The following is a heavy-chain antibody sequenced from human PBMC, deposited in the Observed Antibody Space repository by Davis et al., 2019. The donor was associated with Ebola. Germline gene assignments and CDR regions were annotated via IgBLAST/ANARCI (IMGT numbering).Heavy chain of an antibody. CDR3: AKWASVGY. Sequence: GGSLRLSCAAPGFTFSNYGMNWVRHAPGKGLEWVATISGAGGATYYADSAKGRFTISRDNVKNSLYLQMDSPTAEDTAVDYWAKWASVGYWGQGTLVTVSS. V-gene: IGHV3-21*06. D-gene: IGHD1-26*01. CDR2: ISGAGGAT. CDR1: GFTFSNYG. J-gene: IGHJ4*02.